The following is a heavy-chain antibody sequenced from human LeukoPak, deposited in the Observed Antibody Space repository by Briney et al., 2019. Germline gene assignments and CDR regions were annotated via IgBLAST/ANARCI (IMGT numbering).Heavy chain of an antibody. V-gene: IGHV1-8*01. J-gene: IGHJ6*03. Sequence: ASVKVSCKASGYTFTSYDINWVRQAPGQGLEWMGWMNPNSGNTGYAQKFQGRVTMTRNTSISTAYMELSSLRSEDTAVYYCARGTYYYFWSGLLPPDYYYYYMDVWGKGTTVPVSS. CDR1: GYTFTSYD. CDR2: MNPNSGNT. D-gene: IGHD3-3*01. CDR3: ARGTYYYFWSGLLPPDYYYYYMDV.